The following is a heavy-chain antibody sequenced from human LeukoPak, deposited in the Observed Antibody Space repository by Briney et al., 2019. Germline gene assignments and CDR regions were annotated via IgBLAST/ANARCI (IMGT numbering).Heavy chain of an antibody. D-gene: IGHD6-13*01. CDR3: PRDLGSSNWYYQFDY. V-gene: IGHV1-18*01. CDR2: ISTYNGNT. J-gene: IGHJ4*02. Sequence: GASVKVSCKASGYTFTNYGISWVRQAPGQGLEWMGWISTYNGNTNYAQKLQGRVTMTTDTSTSTAYMELRSLKSDDTAVYYCPRDLGSSNWYYQFDYWGQGTLVTVSS. CDR1: GYTFTNYG.